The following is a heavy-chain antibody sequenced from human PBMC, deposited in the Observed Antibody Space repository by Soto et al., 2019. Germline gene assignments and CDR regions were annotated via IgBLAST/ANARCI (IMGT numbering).Heavy chain of an antibody. CDR3: AKLPVWGGDTFDY. J-gene: IGHJ4*02. CDR1: GFTFSSYA. D-gene: IGHD3-16*01. CDR2: ISGSGGST. V-gene: IGHV3-23*01. Sequence: EVQLLESGGGLVQPGGSLRLSCAASGFTFSSYAMSWVRQAPGKGLEWVSAISGSGGSTYYADSVKGRFTISRDNTKNSRFLQMSSLRAEDTAVYYCAKLPVWGGDTFDYWGQGTLVTVSS.